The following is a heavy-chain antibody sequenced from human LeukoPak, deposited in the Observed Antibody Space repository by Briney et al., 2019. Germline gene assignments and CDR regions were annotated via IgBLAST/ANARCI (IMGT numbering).Heavy chain of an antibody. Sequence: PGGSLRLSCAASGFTSTTCAMHWVRQAPGKGLEWVAYIRYDANNKNYADSVKGRFTISRDNSKDMLYLQMNSLRPEDTAVYYCAKGDDYGANTRLPKYNWFDPWGQGTLVTVSS. CDR3: AKGDDYGANTRLPKYNWFDP. J-gene: IGHJ5*02. CDR2: IRYDANNK. D-gene: IGHD4-23*01. CDR1: GFTSTTCA. V-gene: IGHV3-30*02.